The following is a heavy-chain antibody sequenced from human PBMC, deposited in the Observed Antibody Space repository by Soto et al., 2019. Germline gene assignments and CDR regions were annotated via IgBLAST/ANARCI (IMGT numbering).Heavy chain of an antibody. CDR1: GDSVTSNVW. D-gene: IGHD6-19*01. Sequence: PSETLSLTCAVSGDSVTSNVWWSWVRQPPGKGLEWIGEAYHNGLTDYNPSLKSRVTMSVDTSKNEFSLKLTSLTAADTAIYYCPRHAAVPGEPNRFNYWRQPTLVTFSS. V-gene: IGHV4-4*02. J-gene: IGHJ4*02. CDR2: AYHNGLT. CDR3: PRHAAVPGEPNRFNY.